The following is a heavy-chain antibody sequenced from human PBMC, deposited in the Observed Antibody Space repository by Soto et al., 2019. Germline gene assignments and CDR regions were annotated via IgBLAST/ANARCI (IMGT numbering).Heavy chain of an antibody. Sequence: GGSLRLSCAASGFTLSSYSMNWVRQAPGKGLEWVSSISSSSTYIYYADSVKGRFTISRDNAQNSVYLQMNSLRAEDTAVHYCAREALGVSATIHFHSWGPGT. V-gene: IGHV3-21*01. J-gene: IGHJ4*02. CDR2: ISSSSTYI. D-gene: IGHD2-15*01. CDR1: GFTLSSYS. CDR3: AREALGVSATIHFHS.